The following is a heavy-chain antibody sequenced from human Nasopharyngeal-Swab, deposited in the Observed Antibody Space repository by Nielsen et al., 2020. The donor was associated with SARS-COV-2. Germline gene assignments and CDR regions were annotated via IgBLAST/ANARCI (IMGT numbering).Heavy chain of an antibody. V-gene: IGHV3-9*01. J-gene: IGHJ3*02. CDR1: GFTLEHFG. CDR2: ISWKSEAI. CDR3: AKDGGSGSYGYDAFDI. D-gene: IGHD1-26*01. Sequence: GRSLKISCAASGFTLEHFGMHWVRQPPGKGLEWVAGISWKSEAIGYVDSVRGRFSVYRDNAKKSLYLEMNSLRPDDTALYYCAKDGGSGSYGYDAFDIWGLGTMVTVSS.